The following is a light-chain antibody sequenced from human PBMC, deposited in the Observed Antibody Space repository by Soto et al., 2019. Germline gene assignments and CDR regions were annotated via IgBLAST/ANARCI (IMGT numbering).Light chain of an antibody. CDR3: QQYENSSPWT. CDR1: QSISSW. J-gene: IGKJ1*01. V-gene: IGKV1-5*01. CDR2: DAS. Sequence: DIQMTQSPSTLSASLGDRVTITCRASQSISSWLAWYQQKPGKAPKLLIYDASSLESGVPSRFSGSGSGTEFTLTISNLQPDDFATYYCQQYENSSPWTFGQGTKVDIK.